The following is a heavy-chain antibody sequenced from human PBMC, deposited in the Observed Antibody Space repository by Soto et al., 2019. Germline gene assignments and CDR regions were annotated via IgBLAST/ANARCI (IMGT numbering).Heavy chain of an antibody. D-gene: IGHD6-19*01. Sequence: SETLSLTCAVYGGSFSGYYWSWIRQPPGKGLEWIGEINHSGSTNYNPSLKSRVTISVDTSKNQFSLKLSSVTAADTAVYYCARGHHKQWLVKRFLDYWRQGPLVTVSS. V-gene: IGHV4-34*01. CDR2: INHSGST. CDR3: ARGHHKQWLVKRFLDY. J-gene: IGHJ4*02. CDR1: GGSFSGYY.